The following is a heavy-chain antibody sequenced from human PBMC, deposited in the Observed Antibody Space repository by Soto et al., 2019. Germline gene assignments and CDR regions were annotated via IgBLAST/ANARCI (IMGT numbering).Heavy chain of an antibody. V-gene: IGHV3-48*02. J-gene: IGHJ6*02. CDR3: ARDNPRSPGWDV. CDR2: ISSSSSTI. CDR1: GFTLSSYS. Sequence: EVQLVESGGGLVQPGGSLRLSCEASGFTLSSYSMNWARQAPGQGLEWFSYISSSSSTIYYADSVKGRFTISRDNAKNSLYLQMNSLSEEDTAVYYCARDNPRSPGWDVWGQGTTVTVSS.